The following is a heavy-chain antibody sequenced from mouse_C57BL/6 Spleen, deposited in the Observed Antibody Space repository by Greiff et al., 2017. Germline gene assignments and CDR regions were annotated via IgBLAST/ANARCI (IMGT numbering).Heavy chain of an antibody. CDR3: ARDADDFYAMDY. V-gene: IGHV5-4*01. Sequence: EVQGVESGGGLVKPGGSLKLSCAASGFTFSSYAMSWVRQTPEKRLEWVATISDGGSYTYYPDNVKGRFTNSRDNAKNTLYLQMSHLKSEDTAMYYCARDADDFYAMDYWGQGTSLTVSS. J-gene: IGHJ4*01. CDR2: ISDGGSYT. CDR1: GFTFSSYA.